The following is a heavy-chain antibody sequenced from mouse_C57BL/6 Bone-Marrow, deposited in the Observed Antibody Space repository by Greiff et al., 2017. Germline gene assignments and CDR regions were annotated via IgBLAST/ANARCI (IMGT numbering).Heavy chain of an antibody. J-gene: IGHJ2*01. D-gene: IGHD1-1*01. CDR1: GYTFTSYW. V-gene: IGHV1-64*01. Sequence: VKLQQPRAELVKPGASVKLSCKATGYTFTSYWMHWVKQRPGQGLEWIGMIHPNSGSTNYNEKFKSKATLTVDKYFSTPYMQLSSLTSEDSAVYDCARVYFYWGQCTTLTVSS. CDR2: IHPNSGST. CDR3: ARVYFY.